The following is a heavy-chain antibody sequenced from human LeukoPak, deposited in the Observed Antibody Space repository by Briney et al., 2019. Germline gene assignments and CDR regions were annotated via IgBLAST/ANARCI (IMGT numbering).Heavy chain of an antibody. J-gene: IGHJ4*02. CDR1: GFNFGDYA. CDR3: TRDEYGVGSNFFDY. D-gene: IGHD4-17*01. V-gene: IGHV3-49*03. Sequence: GRSLRLSCTTSGFNFGDYAMSCFRQGPEKGREGVGCITNKAGGGTAEYAASVKRRFTISRDDSRSIAYLQMDNLTTEDTGVYYCTRDEYGVGSNFFDYWGQGTLVTVST. CDR2: ITNKAGGGTA.